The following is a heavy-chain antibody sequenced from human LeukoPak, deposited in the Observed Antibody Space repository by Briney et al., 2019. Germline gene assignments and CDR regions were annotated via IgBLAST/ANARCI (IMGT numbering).Heavy chain of an antibody. CDR1: GFTLSRYI. D-gene: IGHD2-8*02. V-gene: IGHV3-21*01. CDR2: ISNDSRYI. J-gene: IGHJ5*02. Sequence: PGGSLRLSCIASGFTLSRYIMNWVRQAPGKGLEWVASISNDSRYIYYSDSVKGRFTISRDNAENTVYLQTNSLRVEDTAMYYCASLSEVWDTGDKKWFDPWGQGTLVTVSS. CDR3: ASLSEVWDTGDKKWFDP.